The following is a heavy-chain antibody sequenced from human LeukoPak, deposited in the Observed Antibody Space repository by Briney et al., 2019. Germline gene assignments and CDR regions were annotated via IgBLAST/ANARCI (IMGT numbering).Heavy chain of an antibody. D-gene: IGHD4-23*01. V-gene: IGHV3-9*01. CDR3: AKDKLTDYYYYYMDV. J-gene: IGHJ6*03. CDR1: GFTFTTYW. Sequence: GGSLRLSCAASGFTFTTYWMSWVRQVPGKGLEWVSSISWNSGNVGYGDSVKGRFTISRDNAKNSLYLQMNSLRAEDTALYYCAKDKLTDYYYYYMDVWGKGTTVTVSS. CDR2: ISWNSGNV.